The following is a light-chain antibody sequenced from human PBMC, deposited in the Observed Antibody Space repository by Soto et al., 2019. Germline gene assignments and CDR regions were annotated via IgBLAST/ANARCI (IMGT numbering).Light chain of an antibody. V-gene: IGLV1-44*01. Sequence: QSVLTQPPSASGTPGQRITISCYGSSSNVESHSVNWYQQVPGTAPKLLINTNNQRPSGVPDRFSGSKSGASASLAISGLQAEDEADYYCSSYTSSRGRVFGTGTKVTVL. CDR3: SSYTSSRGRV. J-gene: IGLJ1*01. CDR2: TNN. CDR1: SSNVESHS.